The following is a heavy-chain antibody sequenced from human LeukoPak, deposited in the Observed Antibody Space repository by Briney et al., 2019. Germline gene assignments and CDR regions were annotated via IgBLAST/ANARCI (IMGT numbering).Heavy chain of an antibody. V-gene: IGHV4-59*01. Sequence: SETLSLTCTVSGDSINGFYWNWIHQPPGKGLEWIGYIYYSGNTNYNPSLKSRVTMSVDTSTNQFSLKLSSVTAADTAVYYCASSKTPWIQLWFFDIWGQGTMVTASS. CDR1: GDSINGFY. J-gene: IGHJ3*02. CDR3: ASSKTPWIQLWFFDI. CDR2: IYYSGNT. D-gene: IGHD5-18*01.